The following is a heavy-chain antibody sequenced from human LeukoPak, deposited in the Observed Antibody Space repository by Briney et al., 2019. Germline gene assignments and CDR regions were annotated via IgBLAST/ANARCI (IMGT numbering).Heavy chain of an antibody. J-gene: IGHJ4*02. CDR2: MSSSGSTI. D-gene: IGHD6-19*01. CDR3: ARESRQWLVLGGVVY. V-gene: IGHV3-11*04. Sequence: GGSLRLSCAASGFTFNDYYMSWIRQAPGKGLEWVSYMSSSGSTIYYADSVKGRFTISRDNAKNSLYLQMNSLRAEDTAVYYCARESRQWLVLGGVVYWGQGTLVTVSS. CDR1: GFTFNDYY.